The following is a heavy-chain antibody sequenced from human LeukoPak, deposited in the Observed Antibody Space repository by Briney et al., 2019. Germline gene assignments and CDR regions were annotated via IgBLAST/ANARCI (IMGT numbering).Heavy chain of an antibody. CDR1: GGSFSGYY. Sequence: SETLSLTCAVYGGSFSGYYWSWIRRPPGKGLEWIGEINHSGSTNYNPSLKSRVTISVDTSKNQFSLKLSSVTAADTAVYYCARAGGDGDYVESPNYYYYGMDVWGQGTTVTVSS. CDR3: ARAGGDGDYVESPNYYYYGMDV. CDR2: INHSGST. V-gene: IGHV4-34*01. J-gene: IGHJ6*02. D-gene: IGHD4-17*01.